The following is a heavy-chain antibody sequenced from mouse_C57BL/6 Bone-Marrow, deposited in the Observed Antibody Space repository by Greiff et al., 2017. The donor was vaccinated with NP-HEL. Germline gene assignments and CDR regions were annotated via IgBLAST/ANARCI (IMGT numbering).Heavy chain of an antibody. D-gene: IGHD1-1*01. V-gene: IGHV1-4*01. CDR2: INPSSGYT. CDR3: ALYYGSSPWFAY. CDR1: GYTFTSYT. Sequence: QVQLKESGAELARPGASVKMSCKASGYTFTSYTMHWVKQRPGQGLEWIGYINPSSGYTKYNQKFKDKATLTADKSSSTAYMQLSSLTSEDSAVYYCALYYGSSPWFAYWGQGTLVTVSA. J-gene: IGHJ3*01.